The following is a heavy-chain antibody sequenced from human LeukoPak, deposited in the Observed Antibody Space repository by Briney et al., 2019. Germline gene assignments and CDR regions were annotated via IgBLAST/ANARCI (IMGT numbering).Heavy chain of an antibody. Sequence: GSLRLSCAASGFTFSSYAMHWVRPAPGKGLEWVAVISNDGRDKHNADSVKGRFTISRDNSKNTLYVQMTSLRAEDTAIYYCARDVHAPADYYFDYWGQGTPVTVSS. CDR1: GFTFSSYA. J-gene: IGHJ4*02. CDR3: ARDVHAPADYYFDY. CDR2: ISNDGRDK. D-gene: IGHD2-2*01. V-gene: IGHV3-30*04.